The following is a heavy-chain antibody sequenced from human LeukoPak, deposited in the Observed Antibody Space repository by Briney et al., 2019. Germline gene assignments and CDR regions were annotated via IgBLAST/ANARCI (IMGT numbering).Heavy chain of an antibody. Sequence: GGSLRLSCAASGFTFSSNYMSWVRQAPGKGLEWVSAISGSGGSTCYADSVKGRFTISRDNSKNTLYLQMNSLRAEDTAVYYCAKAASSGYSSCDYWGQGTLVTVSS. J-gene: IGHJ4*02. CDR1: GFTFSSNY. V-gene: IGHV3-23*01. D-gene: IGHD3-22*01. CDR2: ISGSGGST. CDR3: AKAASSGYSSCDY.